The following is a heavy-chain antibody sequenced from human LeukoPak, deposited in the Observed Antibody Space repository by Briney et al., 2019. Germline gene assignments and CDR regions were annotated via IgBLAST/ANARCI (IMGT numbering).Heavy chain of an antibody. CDR3: ARRLEVYCSGGSCYPDAFDI. Sequence: SETLSLTCTVSGGSISSSSYYWGWIRQPPGKGLEWIGSIYYSGSTYYNPSLKSRVTISVDTSKNQFSLKLSSVTAADTAVYYCARRLEVYCSGGSCYPDAFDIWGQGTMVTVSS. D-gene: IGHD2-15*01. CDR1: GGSISSSSYY. V-gene: IGHV4-39*01. J-gene: IGHJ3*02. CDR2: IYYSGST.